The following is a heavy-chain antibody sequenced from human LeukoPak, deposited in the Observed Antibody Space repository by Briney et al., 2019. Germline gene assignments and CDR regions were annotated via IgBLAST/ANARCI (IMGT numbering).Heavy chain of an antibody. D-gene: IGHD3-10*01. Sequence: WASVKVSCKASGYTFTSYDINWVRQATGQGLEWMGWMNPNSGNTGYAQKFQGRVTMTRNTSISTAYMELSSLRSEDTAVYYCAREKSRFGEPLNYYYYMDVWGKGTTVTVSS. CDR3: AREKSRFGEPLNYYYYMDV. J-gene: IGHJ6*03. CDR2: MNPNSGNT. CDR1: GYTFTSYD. V-gene: IGHV1-8*01.